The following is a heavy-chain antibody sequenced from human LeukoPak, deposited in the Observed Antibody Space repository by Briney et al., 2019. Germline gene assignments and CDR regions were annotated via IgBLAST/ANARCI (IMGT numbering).Heavy chain of an antibody. D-gene: IGHD3-22*01. Sequence: GGYLRLSCAAFGFTFSSHSMNWVRQAPGKGLEWVSSISSSSSYIYYADSVKGRFTISRDNAKNSLYLQMNSLRAEDTAVYYCARDPRAYDSSGYSEYWGQGTLVTVSS. CDR2: ISSSSSYI. V-gene: IGHV3-21*01. CDR1: GFTFSSHS. J-gene: IGHJ4*02. CDR3: ARDPRAYDSSGYSEY.